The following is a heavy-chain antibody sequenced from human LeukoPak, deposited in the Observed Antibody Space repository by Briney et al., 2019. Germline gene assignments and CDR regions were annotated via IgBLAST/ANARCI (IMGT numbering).Heavy chain of an antibody. D-gene: IGHD3-22*01. CDR1: GYIFTNYG. V-gene: IGHV1-18*01. J-gene: IGHJ1*01. CDR2: ISAYNGNT. CDR3: ARDPLKYYYDSSGYPYFEY. Sequence: ASVNVSCKASGYIFTNYGNSWVRHPPGQGPELIGVISAYNGNTKYVQKFQGRVTLTTDTSRSTAYMELRSLRSDDTAVYYCARDPLKYYYDSSGYPYFEYWGQGTLVTVSS.